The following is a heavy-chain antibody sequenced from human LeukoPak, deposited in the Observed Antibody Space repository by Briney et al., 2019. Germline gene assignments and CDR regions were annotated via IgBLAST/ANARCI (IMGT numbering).Heavy chain of an antibody. CDR2: INHSGST. CDR1: GGSFSGYY. Sequence: KTSETLSLTCAVYGGSFSGYYWSWIRQPPGKGLEWIGEINHSGSTNYNPSLKSRVTISVDTSKNQFSLKLSSVTAADTAVYYCARGPGGAFDIWGQGTMVTVSS. J-gene: IGHJ3*02. CDR3: ARGPGGAFDI. D-gene: IGHD1-26*01. V-gene: IGHV4-34*01.